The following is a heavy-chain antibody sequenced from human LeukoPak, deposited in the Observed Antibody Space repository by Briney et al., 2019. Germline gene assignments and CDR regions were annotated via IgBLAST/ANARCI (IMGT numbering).Heavy chain of an antibody. V-gene: IGHV3-7*01. CDR2: IMQDGSEK. Sequence: GGSLRLSCAVSGFTFSSYWMSWVRQAPGKGLEWVANIMQDGSEKYYVDSVKGRFTISRDNAKNSLYLQMNSLRAKDTAVYYCARVCSGGSCRDYWGQGTLVTVSA. D-gene: IGHD2-15*01. CDR1: GFTFSSYW. CDR3: ARVCSGGSCRDY. J-gene: IGHJ4*02.